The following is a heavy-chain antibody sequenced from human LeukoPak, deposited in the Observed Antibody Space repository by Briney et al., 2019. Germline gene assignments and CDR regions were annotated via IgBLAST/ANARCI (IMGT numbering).Heavy chain of an antibody. V-gene: IGHV4-4*07. J-gene: IGHJ4*02. CDR1: GGSISGYY. D-gene: IGHD6-6*01. CDR3: ARGSSSNGLDY. Sequence: SETLSLTCTVFGGSISGYYWSWIRQPAGKGLEWIGRIYASGSTNYNPSLQSRVTMSVDTSKSQFSLKLSSVTAADTAVYYCARGSSSNGLDYWGQGTLVTVSS. CDR2: IYASGST.